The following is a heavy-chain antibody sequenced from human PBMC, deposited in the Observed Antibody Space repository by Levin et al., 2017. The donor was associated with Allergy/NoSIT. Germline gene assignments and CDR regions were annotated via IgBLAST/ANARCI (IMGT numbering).Heavy chain of an antibody. V-gene: IGHV2-70*04. D-gene: IGHD4-11*01. Sequence: QTLSLTCTFSGFSLSTSGMRVSWIRQPPGKALEWLARIDWDDDKFYSTSLKTRLTISKDTSKNQVVLTMTNMDPVDTATYYCARTPHDYSTGFDYWGQGTLVTVSS. CDR2: IDWDDDK. J-gene: IGHJ4*02. CDR1: GFSLSTSGMR. CDR3: ARTPHDYSTGFDY.